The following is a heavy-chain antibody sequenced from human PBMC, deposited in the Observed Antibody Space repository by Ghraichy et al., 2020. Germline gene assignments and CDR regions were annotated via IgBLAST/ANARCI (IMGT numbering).Heavy chain of an antibody. CDR1: GGSITSSSYY. Sequence: SETLSLTCTVSGGSITSSSYYWGWIRQPPGKGLEWIGGVFYRGSTDYNPSLKSRLTISVDTSKNQFSLKLTSVTAADTALYYCARHGGSTSPKLHFDYWGQGTLVTVSS. V-gene: IGHV4-39*01. CDR3: ARHGGSTSPKLHFDY. CDR2: VFYRGST. J-gene: IGHJ4*02. D-gene: IGHD2-2*01.